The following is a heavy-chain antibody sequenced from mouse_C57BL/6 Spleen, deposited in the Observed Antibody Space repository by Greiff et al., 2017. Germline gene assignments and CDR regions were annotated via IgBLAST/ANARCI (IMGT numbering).Heavy chain of an antibody. CDR3: ARNPPVTTVEHYYAMDY. CDR1: GFSLTSYA. D-gene: IGHD1-1*01. Sequence: VKLVESGPGLVAPSQSLSITCTVSGFSLTSYAISWVRQPPGKGLEWLGVIWTGGGTNYNSALKSRLSISKDNSKSQVFLKMNSLQTDDTARYYCARNPPVTTVEHYYAMDYWGQGTSVTVSS. CDR2: IWTGGGT. J-gene: IGHJ4*01. V-gene: IGHV2-9-1*01.